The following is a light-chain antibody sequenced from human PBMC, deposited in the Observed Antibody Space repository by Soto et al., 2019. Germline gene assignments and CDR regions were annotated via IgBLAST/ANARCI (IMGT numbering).Light chain of an antibody. CDR2: AAS. Sequence: DIRLTQSPFSLSASVGDRVTISCRASQDISTYLMWYQQKPGKAPNLLIYAASSLQNGVPSRFSGSGSGTEFTLTIRGLPPDDFATYYCQQSSMTPRSFGQGTKVEIK. V-gene: IGKV1-39*01. CDR1: QDISTY. CDR3: QQSSMTPRS. J-gene: IGKJ1*01.